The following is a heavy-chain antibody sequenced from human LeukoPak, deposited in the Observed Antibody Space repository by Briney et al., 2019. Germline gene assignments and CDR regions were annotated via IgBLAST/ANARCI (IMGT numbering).Heavy chain of an antibody. CDR2: ISSDGNAE. CDR3: ARDTVNGPFVTSLDL. D-gene: IGHD2-8*01. CDR1: GFPFSNHP. V-gene: IGHV3-48*03. Sequence: PGGSLRLSCTAAGFPFSNHPMNWVRQAQGKGLEWLSHISSDGNAESHADAPRGRFALSRDNAKNSLFLLISDLRVEDTAVYYCARDTVNGPFVTSLDLWGRGALVTVSS. J-gene: IGHJ4*02.